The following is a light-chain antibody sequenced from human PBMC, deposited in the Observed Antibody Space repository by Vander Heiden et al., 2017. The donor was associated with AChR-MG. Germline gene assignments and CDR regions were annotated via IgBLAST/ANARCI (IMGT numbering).Light chain of an antibody. J-gene: IGKJ1*01. V-gene: IGKV1-39*01. Sequence: DIQMTQSPSSLSAFVGDRVTITCRASQSIITYLNWYQHTPGKAPKLLIYDASSLQSGVPSRFSGSGSETDFTLTISRLQPEDCATYYCQQSDSTPWTFGQGTKVEIK. CDR2: DAS. CDR3: QQSDSTPWT. CDR1: QSIITY.